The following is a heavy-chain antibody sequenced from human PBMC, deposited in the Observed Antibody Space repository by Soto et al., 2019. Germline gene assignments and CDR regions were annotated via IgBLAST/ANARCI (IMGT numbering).Heavy chain of an antibody. CDR2: ISSSSSYI. Sequence: ESGGGLVKPGGSLRLSCAASGFTFSSYSMNWVRQAPGKGLEWVSSISSSSSYIYYADSVKGRFTISRDNAKNSLYLQMNSLRAEDTAVYYCARGVTGSPYYYYYMDVWGKGTTVTVSS. J-gene: IGHJ6*03. D-gene: IGHD2-21*02. CDR3: ARGVTGSPYYYYYMDV. V-gene: IGHV3-21*01. CDR1: GFTFSSYS.